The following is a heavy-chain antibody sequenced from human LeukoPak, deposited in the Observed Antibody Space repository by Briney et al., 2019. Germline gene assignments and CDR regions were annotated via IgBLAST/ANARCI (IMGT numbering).Heavy chain of an antibody. V-gene: IGHV4-59*01. Sequence: PSETLSLTCTVSGGSISSYHWSWIRQPPGKGLEWIGYIYYSGSTNYNPSLKSRVTISVDTSKNQFSLKLSSVTAADTAVYYCARELWFGELSKFDPWGQGTLVTVSS. J-gene: IGHJ5*02. D-gene: IGHD3-10*01. CDR1: GGSISSYH. CDR2: IYYSGST. CDR3: ARELWFGELSKFDP.